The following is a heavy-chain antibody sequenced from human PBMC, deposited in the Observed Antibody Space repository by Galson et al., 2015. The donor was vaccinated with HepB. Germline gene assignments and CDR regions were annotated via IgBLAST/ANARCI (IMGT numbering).Heavy chain of an antibody. J-gene: IGHJ4*02. CDR2: INPNSGGT. CDR3: ARANTYYYGSGSYATRIFDY. Sequence: SVKVSCKASGYTFTGYYMHWVRQAPGQGLEWMGWINPNSGGTNYAQKFQGWVTMTRDTSISTAYMELSRLRSDDTAVYYCARANTYYYGSGSYATRIFDYWGQGTLVTVSS. D-gene: IGHD3-10*01. V-gene: IGHV1-2*04. CDR1: GYTFTGYY.